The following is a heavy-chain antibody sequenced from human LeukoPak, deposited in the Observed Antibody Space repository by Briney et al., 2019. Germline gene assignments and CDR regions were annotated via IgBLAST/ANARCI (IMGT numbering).Heavy chain of an antibody. V-gene: IGHV3-74*01. CDR2: INSDGGGA. CDR3: ARDVPHNWFDT. Sequence: HTGGSLRLSCAASGITFGNNWMHWVRQGPGKGLVWISRINSDGGGAIYADSVKGRFTVSRDNAKNTLYLQMNSLRAEDTAVYYCARDVPHNWFDTRGQGTLVTVSS. CDR1: GITFGNNW. J-gene: IGHJ5*02.